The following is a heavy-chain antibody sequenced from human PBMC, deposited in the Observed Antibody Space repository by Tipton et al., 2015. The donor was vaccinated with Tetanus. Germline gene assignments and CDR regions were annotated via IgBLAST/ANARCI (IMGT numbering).Heavy chain of an antibody. Sequence: LRLSCNVSGDSITNKEYYWGWIRQSPGQGLEWLATVYYIGSTYYNPSLQSRLSISVAPSRNLFSLQLRSLTAADTAIYYCARTFFISGSRIRGGCPFDVWGPGALVTVAS. CDR2: VYYIGST. J-gene: IGHJ3*01. D-gene: IGHD6-19*01. V-gene: IGHV4-39*01. CDR3: ARTFFISGSRIRGGCPFDV. CDR1: GDSITNKEYY.